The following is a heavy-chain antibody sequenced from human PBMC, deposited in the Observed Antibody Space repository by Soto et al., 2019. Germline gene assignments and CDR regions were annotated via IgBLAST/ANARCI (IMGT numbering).Heavy chain of an antibody. CDR2: INSDGSST. Sequence: EVQLVESGGGLVQPGGSLRLSCAASGFTFSSYWMHWVRQAPGKGLVWVSRINSDGSSTSYADSVKGRFTISQDNAKNTLYLQMNSLRAEDTAVYYCAGSGSYRYPGMDVWGQGTTVTVSS. J-gene: IGHJ6*02. V-gene: IGHV3-74*01. D-gene: IGHD3-10*01. CDR1: GFTFSSYW. CDR3: AGSGSYRYPGMDV.